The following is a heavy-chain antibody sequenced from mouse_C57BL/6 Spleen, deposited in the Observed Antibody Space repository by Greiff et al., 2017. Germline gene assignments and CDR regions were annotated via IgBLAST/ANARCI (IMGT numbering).Heavy chain of an antibody. J-gene: IGHJ3*01. D-gene: IGHD2-4*01. CDR1: GYTFTEYT. CDR3: ARHEESDYDHFAY. V-gene: IGHV1-62-2*01. CDR2: FYPGSGSI. Sequence: QVQLQQSGAELVKPGASVKLSCKASGYTFTEYTIHWVKQRSGQGLEWLGWFYPGSGSIKYTEKFKDKATLTADTSSSTVYMELSRVTYDDSTVYFSARHEESDYDHFAYWGQGTLVTVSA.